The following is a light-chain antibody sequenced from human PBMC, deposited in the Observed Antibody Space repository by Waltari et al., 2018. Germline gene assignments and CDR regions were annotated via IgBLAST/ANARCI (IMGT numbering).Light chain of an antibody. V-gene: IGKV2-28*01. CDR1: QSLLHSSGYTF. J-gene: IGKJ1*01. Sequence: DIVMTQSPRFLPVTPGEPASISCRSSQSLLHSSGYTFLDWYLQKPGQSPQLLIYLVSNRASGVPDRVSGSGSGTDFTLKISRVEAEDVGVYYCMQARQTPWTFGQGTKVEIK. CDR2: LVS. CDR3: MQARQTPWT.